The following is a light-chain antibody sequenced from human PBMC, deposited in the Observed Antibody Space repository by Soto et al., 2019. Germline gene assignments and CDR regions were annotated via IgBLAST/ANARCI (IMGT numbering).Light chain of an antibody. J-gene: IGKJ4*01. V-gene: IGKV1-8*01. CDR1: QGISSY. CDR3: QQYYSYPLA. Sequence: AIRKTQSPSSLSASTGDRVTITCRASQGISSYLAWYQQKPGKAPKLLIYAASTLQSGVPSRFSGSGSGTDFTLTISCLQSEDFATYYCQQYYSYPLAFGGGTK. CDR2: AAS.